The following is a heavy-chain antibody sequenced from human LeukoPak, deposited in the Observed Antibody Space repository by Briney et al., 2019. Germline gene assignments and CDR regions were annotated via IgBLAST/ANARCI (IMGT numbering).Heavy chain of an antibody. CDR2: FSYSGRN. J-gene: IGHJ4*02. V-gene: IGHV4-59*12. Sequence: SETLSLTCTVSGGSISSDYWNWIRQPPGKGLEWIGYFSYSGRNKYNPSLQTRVTILGDMSKNQFSLNLTSVTAADTAVYYCARGKPSVTTFDYWGQGTLVSVSS. CDR3: ARGKPSVTTFDY. CDR1: GGSISSDY. D-gene: IGHD4-17*01.